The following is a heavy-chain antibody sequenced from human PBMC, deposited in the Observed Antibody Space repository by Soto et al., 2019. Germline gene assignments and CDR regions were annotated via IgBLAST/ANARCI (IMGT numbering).Heavy chain of an antibody. D-gene: IGHD3-10*01. CDR1: GGSFMSQA. CDR2: IIPFSGTV. J-gene: IGHJ6*02. V-gene: IGHV1-69*01. Sequence: QVQLVQSGAEVKKPGSSVKVSCKASGGSFMSQAISWVRQAPGQGPEWMGGIIPFSGTVTYTERFQGRLTLTADERTKKAYMELSSLRSEDTAVYYCARGSYDSYAGFFGMDVWGQGTTVTVS. CDR3: ARGSYDSYAGFFGMDV.